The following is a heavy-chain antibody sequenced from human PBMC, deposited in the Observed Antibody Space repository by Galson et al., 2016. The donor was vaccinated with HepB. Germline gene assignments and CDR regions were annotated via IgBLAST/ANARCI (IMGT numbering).Heavy chain of an antibody. D-gene: IGHD4-11*01. CDR2: IWYGDVNIK. J-gene: IGHJ6*02. Sequence: SLRLSCAASGFTFSSHGMHWVRQAPGKGLEWLVVIWYGDVNIKVYADSVKGRFTISRDNSKNTLFLQMNSLRADDTAVYYCARGTTESDYPSYYGLDVWGQGATVTVSS. CDR1: GFTFSSHG. CDR3: ARGTTESDYPSYYGLDV. V-gene: IGHV3-33*01.